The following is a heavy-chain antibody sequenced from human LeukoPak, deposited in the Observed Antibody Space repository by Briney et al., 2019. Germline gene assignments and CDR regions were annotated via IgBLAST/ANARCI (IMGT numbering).Heavy chain of an antibody. CDR3: ARTPYIDEWELLPHNWFDP. CDR1: GDSVSRNSAT. CDR2: TYYRSKWYN. Sequence: SQTLSLTCAISGDSVSRNSATWNWIRQSPARGLEWLGRTYYRSKWYNDYAVSVKSRITINPDTSKNQFSLKLSSVTAADTAVYYCARTPYIDEWELLPHNWFDPWGQGTLVTVSS. J-gene: IGHJ5*02. D-gene: IGHD1-26*01. V-gene: IGHV6-1*01.